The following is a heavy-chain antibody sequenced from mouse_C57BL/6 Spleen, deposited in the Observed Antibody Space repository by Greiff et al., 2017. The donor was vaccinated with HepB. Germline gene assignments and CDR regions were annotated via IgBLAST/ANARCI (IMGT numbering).Heavy chain of an antibody. Sequence: EVQLQQSGPELVKPGASVKISCKASGYSFIDYNMNWVKRSNGKSLEWIGVINPNYGTTSYNQKLKGKATLTVDQSSSTAYMELNSLPYEDSAVYYCASLTGIYAMDYWGQGTSVTVSS. CDR1: GYSFIDYN. CDR3: ASLTGIYAMDY. V-gene: IGHV1-39*01. J-gene: IGHJ4*01. D-gene: IGHD4-1*01. CDR2: INPNYGTT.